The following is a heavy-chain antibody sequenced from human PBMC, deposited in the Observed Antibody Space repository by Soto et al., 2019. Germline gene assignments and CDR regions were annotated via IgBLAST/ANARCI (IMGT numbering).Heavy chain of an antibody. Sequence: QGQLRQWGAGVLKPSDTLSLTCAVFSASLGDHYWAWIRQSPDKGLEWIGEVHPSGSTDYKPSLKSRLTLSLDTSRNPFSLKVASVTAADTAVYFCARGKPSGYRFGPRNFFYYGLDVWGPGTTVTVSS. CDR3: ARGKPSGYRFGPRNFFYYGLDV. D-gene: IGHD5-18*01. J-gene: IGHJ6*02. CDR2: VHPSGST. CDR1: SASLGDHY. V-gene: IGHV4-34*02.